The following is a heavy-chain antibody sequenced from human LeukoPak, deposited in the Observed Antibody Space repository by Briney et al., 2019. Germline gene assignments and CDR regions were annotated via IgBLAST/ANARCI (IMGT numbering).Heavy chain of an antibody. D-gene: IGHD6-13*01. J-gene: IGHJ4*02. CDR3: ASITLAAAGTFDY. CDR1: GGSISSSSYY. Sequence: PSETLSLTCTVSGGSISSSSYYWGWIRQPPGKGLEWIGSTYYSGSTYYNPSLKSRVTISVDTSKNQFSLKLSSVTAADTAVYYCASITLAAAGTFDYWGQGTLVTVSS. V-gene: IGHV4-39*07. CDR2: TYYSGST.